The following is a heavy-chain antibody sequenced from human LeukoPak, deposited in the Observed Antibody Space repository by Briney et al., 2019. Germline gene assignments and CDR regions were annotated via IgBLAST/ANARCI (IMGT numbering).Heavy chain of an antibody. Sequence: SETLSLTCTVSGGSIISSSSYWGWIRQPPGKGLEWIGSIYYSGSAYYNPSLKSRVTLSLDTSKNQFSLKLSSVTAADTAVYYCARSDYKYYYDSSGYSYAFDIWGQGTMVTVSS. V-gene: IGHV4-39*07. CDR3: ARSDYKYYYDSSGYSYAFDI. D-gene: IGHD3-22*01. CDR2: IYYSGSA. CDR1: GGSIISSSSY. J-gene: IGHJ3*02.